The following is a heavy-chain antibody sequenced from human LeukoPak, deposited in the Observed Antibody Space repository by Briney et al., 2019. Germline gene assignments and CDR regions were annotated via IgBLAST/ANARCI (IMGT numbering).Heavy chain of an antibody. V-gene: IGHV4-38-2*02. CDR2: MFHSGST. CDR1: GYSISSGYY. D-gene: IGHD3-10*01. CDR3: AREANYYGSGSYFEGTFDY. Sequence: SETLSLTCTVSGYSISSGYYWGWIRQPPGKGLEWIGSMFHSGSTYYNPSLKSRVTMSVDTSKNQFSLKLTSVTAADTAVYYCAREANYYGSGSYFEGTFDYWGQGSLVTVSS. J-gene: IGHJ4*02.